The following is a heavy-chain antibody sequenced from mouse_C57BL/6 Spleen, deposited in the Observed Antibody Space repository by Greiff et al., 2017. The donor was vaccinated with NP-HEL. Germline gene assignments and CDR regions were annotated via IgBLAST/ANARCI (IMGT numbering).Heavy chain of an antibody. J-gene: IGHJ4*01. Sequence: EVKLMESGGGLVKPGGSLKLSCAASGFTFSSYAMSWVRQTPEKRLEWVATISDGGSYTYYPDNVKGRFTISRDNAKNNLYLQMSHLKSEDTAMYYCARERLYYSNYGGYAMDYWGQGTSVTVSS. V-gene: IGHV5-4*01. CDR2: ISDGGSYT. CDR3: ARERLYYSNYGGYAMDY. CDR1: GFTFSSYA. D-gene: IGHD2-5*01.